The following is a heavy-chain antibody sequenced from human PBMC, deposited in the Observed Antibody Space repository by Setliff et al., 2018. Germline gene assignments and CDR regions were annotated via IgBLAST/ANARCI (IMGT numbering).Heavy chain of an antibody. V-gene: IGHV3-64*01. D-gene: IGHD3-22*01. J-gene: IGHJ4*02. Sequence: GSLRLSCAASGFTFSSYAMHWVRQAPGKGLEYVSSISSSGGNIYYANSVKGRFIISRDNSKSTLFLQMGSLRAEDMSVYYCARGGTYSSGPLDYWGQGILGTVS. CDR2: ISSSGGNI. CDR3: ARGGTYSSGPLDY. CDR1: GFTFSSYA.